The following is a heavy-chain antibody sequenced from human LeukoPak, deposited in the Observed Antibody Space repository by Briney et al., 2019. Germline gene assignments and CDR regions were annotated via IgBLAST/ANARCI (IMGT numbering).Heavy chain of an antibody. CDR3: ARDEGWEVSYYFDN. D-gene: IGHD1-26*01. CDR2: ISGHSGKT. CDR1: GYTFTNYG. J-gene: IGHJ4*01. Sequence: ASVKVSCKASGYTFTNYGISWVRQAPGQGLEWMGWISGHSGKTQYAQKIEDRLTMTTNTSTGTAYMELGSLRSDDTAVYYCARDEGWEVSYYFDNWGQGTLITVSS. V-gene: IGHV1-18*01.